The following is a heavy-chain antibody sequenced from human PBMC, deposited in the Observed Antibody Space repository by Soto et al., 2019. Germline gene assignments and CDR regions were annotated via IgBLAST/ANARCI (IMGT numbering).Heavy chain of an antibody. CDR1: GGSVSRYS. D-gene: IGHD3-10*01. CDR2: IYYSGST. J-gene: IGHJ4*02. Sequence: SEPLSLTCTVSGGSVSRYSWSWIRQPPGKGLEWIGYIYYSGSTNYNPSLKSRVTISVDTSKNQFSLKLSSVTAADTAVYYCARMAREMATNRAYFDYWGQGTLVTVSS. CDR3: ARMAREMATNRAYFDY. V-gene: IGHV4-59*02.